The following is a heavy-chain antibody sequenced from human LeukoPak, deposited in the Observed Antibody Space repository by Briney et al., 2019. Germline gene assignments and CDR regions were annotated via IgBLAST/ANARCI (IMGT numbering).Heavy chain of an antibody. CDR1: GGSFSGYY. CDR3: ARGPSYGPFDY. Sequence: SETLSLTCAVYGGSFSGYYWSWIRQPPGKGLEWIGEINHSGSTNYNPSLKSRVTISVDTSKNQFSLKLSSVTAADTAVYYRARGPSYGPFDYWGQGTLVTVSS. D-gene: IGHD4-17*01. CDR2: INHSGST. J-gene: IGHJ4*02. V-gene: IGHV4-34*01.